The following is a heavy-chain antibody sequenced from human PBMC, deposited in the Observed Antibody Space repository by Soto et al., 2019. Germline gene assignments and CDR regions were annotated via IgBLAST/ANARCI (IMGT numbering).Heavy chain of an antibody. CDR3: ASAVVPADIAEAGTRDYYYYGMDA. CDR1: GVTFSSYA. V-gene: IGHV1-69*06. D-gene: IGHD2-2*02. CDR2: IIPIFGTA. J-gene: IGHJ6*02. Sequence: ASVKFSCKSSGVTFSSYAISWVRQAPGQGLEWMGGIIPIFGTANYAQKFQGRVTITADKSTSTAYMELSSLRSEDTAVYYCASAVVPADIAEAGTRDYYYYGMDAWGQGNTVTGTS.